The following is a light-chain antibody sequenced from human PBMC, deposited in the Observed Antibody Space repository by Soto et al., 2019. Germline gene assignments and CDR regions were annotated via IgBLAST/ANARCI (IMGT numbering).Light chain of an antibody. Sequence: QSGLAQPASVSGSPGQSITISCTGTTSDVGNYNYVSWYQHHPGKAPKLMIYEVTNRPSGVSNRFSGSKSGNTASLTISGLQAEDEADYYCNSYTSRSTYVFGTGTKVTVL. CDR1: TSDVGNYNY. J-gene: IGLJ1*01. CDR2: EVT. CDR3: NSYTSRSTYV. V-gene: IGLV2-14*01.